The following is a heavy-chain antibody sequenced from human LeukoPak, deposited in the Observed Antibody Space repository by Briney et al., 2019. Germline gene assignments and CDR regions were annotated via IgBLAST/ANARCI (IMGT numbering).Heavy chain of an antibody. D-gene: IGHD2-21*01. CDR3: ARVGISEAFDI. Sequence: SETLSLTCTVSGCSISSYYWSWIRQPPGKGLEWIGYIYYSGSTNYNLSLKSRVTISVDTSKNQFSLKLSSVTAADTAVYYCARVGISEAFDIWGQGTMVTVSS. J-gene: IGHJ3*02. CDR2: IYYSGST. CDR1: GCSISSYY. V-gene: IGHV4-59*01.